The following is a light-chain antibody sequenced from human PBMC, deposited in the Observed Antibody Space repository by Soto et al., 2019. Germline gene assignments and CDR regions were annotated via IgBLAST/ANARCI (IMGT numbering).Light chain of an antibody. J-gene: IGKJ1*01. CDR3: PQSYSSPPT. Sequence: QVTQSPSEMSASVEDRVIITCRASQSISNHLNWYQQKPGKAPKLLIFAASSLQSGVPSRFSGSRSGPDFTLTISSLQPEDFATYYCPQSYSSPPTSGQGTKVDIK. CDR2: AAS. V-gene: IGKV1-39*01. CDR1: QSISNH.